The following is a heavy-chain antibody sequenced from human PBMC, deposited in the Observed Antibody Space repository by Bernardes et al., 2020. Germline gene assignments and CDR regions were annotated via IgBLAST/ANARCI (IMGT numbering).Heavy chain of an antibody. CDR1: GFTFSSYA. CDR3: ARVPDPEPYSSGWIGYFQH. CDR2: ISYDGSNK. Sequence: GGSLRLSCAASGFTFSSYAMHWVRQAPGKGLEWVAVISYDGSNKYYADSVKGRFTISRDNSKNTLYLQMNSLRAEDTAVYYCARVPDPEPYSSGWIGYFQHWGQGTLVTVSS. D-gene: IGHD6-19*01. V-gene: IGHV3-30-3*01. J-gene: IGHJ1*01.